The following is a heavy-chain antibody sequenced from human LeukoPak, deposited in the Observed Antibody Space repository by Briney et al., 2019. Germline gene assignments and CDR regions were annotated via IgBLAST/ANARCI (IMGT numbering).Heavy chain of an antibody. CDR1: GFSFKSYA. CDR2: ISGRGDIT. CDR3: AKVSLAGYNSGAHFDL. D-gene: IGHD6-19*01. J-gene: IGHJ4*02. Sequence: GGPLRLSCAASGFSFKSYAMSWVRQAPGMGLEWVSSISGRGDITYFADSMKGQFTISRDNSKSTLYLQLNSLRADDTAVYFCAKVSLAGYNSGAHFDLRGQGTLVTVSS. V-gene: IGHV3-23*01.